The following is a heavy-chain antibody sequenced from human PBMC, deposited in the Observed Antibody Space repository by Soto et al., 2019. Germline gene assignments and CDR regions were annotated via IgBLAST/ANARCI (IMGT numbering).Heavy chain of an antibody. CDR1: GDSVSSNSAA. CDR3: ARVYKYTGRIDDAFDI. J-gene: IGHJ3*02. V-gene: IGHV6-1*01. D-gene: IGHD1-1*01. CDR2: TYYRSKWYN. Sequence: PSQTLSLTCAISGDSVSSNSAAWTWIRQSPSRGLEWLGRTYYRSKWYNDYAVSVKSRITINPDTSKNQFSLQLNSVTPEDTAVYYCARVYKYTGRIDDAFDIWGQGTMVTVS.